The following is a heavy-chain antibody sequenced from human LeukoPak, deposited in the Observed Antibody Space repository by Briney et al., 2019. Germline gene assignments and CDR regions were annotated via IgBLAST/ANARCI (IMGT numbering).Heavy chain of an antibody. CDR1: GFSFSVYS. V-gene: IGHV3-21*01. CDR3: ARDLEAWVFDY. CDR2: ISSSSGSI. Sequence: PGGSLRLSCAASGFSFSVYSMNWVRQAPGKGLEWVSSISSSSGSIYYADSVKGRFTISRDNAKNSLYLQMNSLRAEDTAVYYCARDLEAWVFDYWGQGTLVTVSS. J-gene: IGHJ4*02. D-gene: IGHD2-21*01.